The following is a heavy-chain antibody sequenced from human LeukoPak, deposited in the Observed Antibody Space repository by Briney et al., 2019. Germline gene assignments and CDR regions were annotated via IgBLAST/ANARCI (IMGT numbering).Heavy chain of an antibody. Sequence: SETLSLTCTVSGASMSDYYWNWIRQPPGKGREWSGYIYYSGSTNYNPSLKSRVTISVDTSKNQFSLTLSSVTAADTAVYYCARAKAAAGIDYFDYWGQGTLVTVSS. CDR1: GASMSDYY. D-gene: IGHD6-13*01. J-gene: IGHJ4*02. CDR3: ARAKAAAGIDYFDY. CDR2: IYYSGST. V-gene: IGHV4-59*13.